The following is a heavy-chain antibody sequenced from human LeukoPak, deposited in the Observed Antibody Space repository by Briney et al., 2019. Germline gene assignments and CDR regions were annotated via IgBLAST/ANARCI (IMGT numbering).Heavy chain of an antibody. J-gene: IGHJ4*02. CDR2: IYYSGST. CDR3: ARVSDTAMVLGFDY. V-gene: IGHV4-59*01. Sequence: PSETLSLTCTVSGGSISSYYWSWIRQPPGKGLEWIGHIYYSGSTNYNPSLKSRVTISVDTSKNQFSLKLSSVTAADTAVYYCARVSDTAMVLGFDYWGQGTLVTVSS. CDR1: GGSISSYY. D-gene: IGHD5-18*01.